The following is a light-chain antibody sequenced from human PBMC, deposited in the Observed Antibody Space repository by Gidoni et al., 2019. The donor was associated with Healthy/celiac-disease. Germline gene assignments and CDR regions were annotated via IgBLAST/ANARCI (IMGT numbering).Light chain of an antibody. CDR1: QSVSSN. Sequence: EIVMTQSPATLSVSPGERATLSCRACQSVSSNLAWYQQKPGQAPRLPIDGASTRATGIPARSSGSGSGTEFTLTISSLQSEDFAVYYCQQYNNWPPYTFXQXTKLEIK. CDR3: QQYNNWPPYT. CDR2: GAS. J-gene: IGKJ2*01. V-gene: IGKV3-15*01.